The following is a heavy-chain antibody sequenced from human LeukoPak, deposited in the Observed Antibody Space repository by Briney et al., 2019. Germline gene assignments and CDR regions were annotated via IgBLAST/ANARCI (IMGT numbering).Heavy chain of an antibody. CDR3: AKARGSGIAVAGISGY. J-gene: IGHJ4*02. Sequence: GASVKVSCKASGYTFTGYYMHWVRQAPGQGPEWMGWINPNSGGTNYAQKFQGRVTMTRDTSISTAYMELSRLRSDDTAVYYCAKARGSGIAVAGISGYWGQGTLVTVSS. D-gene: IGHD6-19*01. CDR1: GYTFTGYY. CDR2: INPNSGGT. V-gene: IGHV1-2*02.